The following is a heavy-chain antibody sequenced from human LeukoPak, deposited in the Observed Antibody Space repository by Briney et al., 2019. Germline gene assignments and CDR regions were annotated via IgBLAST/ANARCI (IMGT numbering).Heavy chain of an antibody. CDR1: GGSISSSGYY. J-gene: IGHJ6*02. CDR3: ARGVGYCSGGTCYSYYYGMDV. Sequence: PSETLSLTCTVSGGSISSSGYYWSWIRQHPGEGLEWIGYIFYSGSTNYNPSLKNRLSNSVDTDENQFSLRLRSVTAADTAVYDCARGVGYCSGGTCYSYYYGMDVWGQGTTVTVSS. V-gene: IGHV4-31*03. D-gene: IGHD2-15*01. CDR2: IFYSGST.